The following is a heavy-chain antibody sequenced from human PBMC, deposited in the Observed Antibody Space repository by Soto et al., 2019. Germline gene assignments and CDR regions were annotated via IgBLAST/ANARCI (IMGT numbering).Heavy chain of an antibody. CDR2: INGDGTNT. CDR1: GFTFRDHW. D-gene: IGHD4-4*01. J-gene: IGHJ6*02. CDR3: ARGIQYRYGMDV. V-gene: IGHV3-74*01. Sequence: EVQLVESGGGLVQPGGSLRLSCAAAGFTFRDHWMHWVRQAPGKGLVWVSRINGDGTNTFYADSVKGRFSISRDNAKNTVYLHMYSLRGEDTAVYYCARGIQYRYGMDVWGQGTTVTVSS.